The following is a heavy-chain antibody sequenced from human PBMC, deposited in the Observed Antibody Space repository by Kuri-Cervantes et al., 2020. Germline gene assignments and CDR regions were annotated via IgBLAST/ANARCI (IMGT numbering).Heavy chain of an antibody. CDR2: ISYDGSNK. CDR3: AKDVGLGYSYGYWYFDY. D-gene: IGHD5-18*01. V-gene: IGHV3-30*18. Sequence: GGSLRLSCAASGFTFSSYGMHWVRQAPGKGLEWVAVISYDGSNKYYADSVKGRFTISRDNSKNTLYLQMSSLRAEDTAVYYCAKDVGLGYSYGYWYFDYWGQGTLVTVSS. CDR1: GFTFSSYG. J-gene: IGHJ4*02.